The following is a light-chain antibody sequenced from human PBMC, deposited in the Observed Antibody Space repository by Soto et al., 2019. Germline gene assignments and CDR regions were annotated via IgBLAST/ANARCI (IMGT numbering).Light chain of an antibody. J-gene: IGKJ1*01. Sequence: IQMTQSTSSLSASVGDRVTITCRASQSISTWLAWYQQKPGKAPKLLIYKASSLESGVPSRFSGSGSGTEFTLTISSLQPDDFAVFYCHQYGISPLTFGQGTKVDIK. CDR1: QSISTW. V-gene: IGKV1-5*03. CDR2: KAS. CDR3: HQYGISPLT.